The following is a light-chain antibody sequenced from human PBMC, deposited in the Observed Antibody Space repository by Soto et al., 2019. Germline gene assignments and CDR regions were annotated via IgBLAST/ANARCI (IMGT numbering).Light chain of an antibody. Sequence: DFQMPQSPSSLSASVGDRVTITCQASQYITNYLNWYQQKPGTAPKLLISDATNLESGVPSRFSGSGSETDFTFTISSLQPEDIATYYCQQYDSLVTFGGGTKVEI. CDR3: QQYDSLVT. V-gene: IGKV1-33*01. CDR1: QYITNY. CDR2: DAT. J-gene: IGKJ4*01.